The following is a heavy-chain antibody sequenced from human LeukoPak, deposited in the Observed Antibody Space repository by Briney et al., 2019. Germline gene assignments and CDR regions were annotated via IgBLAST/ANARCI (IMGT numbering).Heavy chain of an antibody. CDR3: ARDYDFWSGYSNWFDP. Sequence: SETLSLTCAVYGGSFSGYYWSWIRQPPGKGLEWIGEINHSGSTNYNPSLKSRVTISVDKSKNQFSLKLSSVTAADTAVYYCARDYDFWSGYSNWFDPWGQGTLVTVSS. J-gene: IGHJ5*02. V-gene: IGHV4-34*01. CDR1: GGSFSGYY. CDR2: INHSGST. D-gene: IGHD3-3*01.